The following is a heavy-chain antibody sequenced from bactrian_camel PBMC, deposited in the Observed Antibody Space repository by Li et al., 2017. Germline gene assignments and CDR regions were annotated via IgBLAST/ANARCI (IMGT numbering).Heavy chain of an antibody. CDR1: GFTFSGYA. Sequence: VQLVESGGGLVDAGGSLRLSCAASGFTFSGYAMSWVRQAPGKGLEWVSAIGSGGGGGTTYYADSVKGRFTISRDDAKNTLYLQMNSLKPADSAMYFCAAYGGALGPFLAPDYLFAYWGKGTQVTVS. V-gene: IGHV3S31*01. CDR2: IGSGGGGGTT. D-gene: IGHD1*01. J-gene: IGHJ7*01.